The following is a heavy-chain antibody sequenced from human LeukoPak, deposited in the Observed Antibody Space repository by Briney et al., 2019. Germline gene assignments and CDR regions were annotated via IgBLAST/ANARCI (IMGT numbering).Heavy chain of an antibody. CDR1: GFSFSSYT. Sequence: PGGSLRLSCAASGFSFSSYTMNWVRQAPGKGLEWVSSITSSAVYTYYADPVKGRFTISRDNSKNTLYLQMNSLRAEDTAVYYCAKQYYYDSSGYLFQHWGQGTLVTVSS. V-gene: IGHV3-21*01. D-gene: IGHD3-22*01. CDR3: AKQYYYDSSGYLFQH. CDR2: ITSSAVYT. J-gene: IGHJ1*01.